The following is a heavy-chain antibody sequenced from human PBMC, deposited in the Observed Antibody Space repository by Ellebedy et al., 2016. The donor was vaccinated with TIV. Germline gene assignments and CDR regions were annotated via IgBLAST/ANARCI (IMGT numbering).Heavy chain of an antibody. CDR2: IKQDGSEK. J-gene: IGHJ4*02. D-gene: IGHD6-19*01. CDR1: GFTFSNYW. Sequence: GGSLRLSCAASGFTFSNYWMSWVRQAPGKGLEWVANIKQDGSEKYYVDSVKCRFSISRDNAKNSLYVQMNSLRDEDTAVYYCARDQWLGRAYYFDSWGQGTLVTVSS. CDR3: ARDQWLGRAYYFDS. V-gene: IGHV3-7*01.